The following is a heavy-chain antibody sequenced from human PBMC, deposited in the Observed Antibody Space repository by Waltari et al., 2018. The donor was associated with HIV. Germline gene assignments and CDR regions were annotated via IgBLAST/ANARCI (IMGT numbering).Heavy chain of an antibody. CDR2: ISRDSRYI. J-gene: IGHJ4*02. CDR1: GFSFSYYS. V-gene: IGHV3-21*01. CDR3: VRGGEGTYGDH. D-gene: IGHD3-16*01. Sequence: DVQLVESGGGLVKPGGSLSVACAGSGFSFSYYSMNWVRQAPGKGLEWVSSISRDSRYIYYADSVKGRFTISRDNARNSLFLQMNSLRADDRAVYYCVRGGEGTYGDHWGQGTLVTVSS.